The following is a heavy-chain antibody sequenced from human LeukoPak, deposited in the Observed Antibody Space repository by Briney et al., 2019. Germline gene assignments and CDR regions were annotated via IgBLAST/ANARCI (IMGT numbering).Heavy chain of an antibody. CDR2: IYYSGST. CDR1: GGSISSYY. Sequence: SETLSLTCTVSGGSISSYYWSWIRQPPGKGLEWIGYIYYSGSTNYNPSLKSRVTISVDTSKNQFSLKLRSVTAADTAVYYCARDGQSSSWYYGPRERHYYYYMDVWGKGTTVTVSS. CDR3: ARDGQSSSWYYGPRERHYYYYMDV. V-gene: IGHV4-59*01. D-gene: IGHD6-13*01. J-gene: IGHJ6*03.